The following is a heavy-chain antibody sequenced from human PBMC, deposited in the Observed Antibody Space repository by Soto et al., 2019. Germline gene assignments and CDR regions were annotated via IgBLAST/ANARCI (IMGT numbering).Heavy chain of an antibody. V-gene: IGHV5-10-1*01. CDR1: GYSFTIYW. CDR3: ARSSSSLRYYYYGMDV. CDR2: IDPSDSYT. Sequence: GESLKISCQCSGYSFTIYWISWVRQMPGKGLEWMGRIDPSDSYTNYSPSFQGHVTISADKSISTAYLQWSSLKASDTAMYYCARSSSSLRYYYYGMDVWGQGTTVTVSS. J-gene: IGHJ6*02. D-gene: IGHD6-6*01.